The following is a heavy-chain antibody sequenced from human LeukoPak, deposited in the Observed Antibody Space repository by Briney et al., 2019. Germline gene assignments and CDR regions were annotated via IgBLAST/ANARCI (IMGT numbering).Heavy chain of an antibody. CDR2: INPNSGGT. D-gene: IGHD2-21*01. Sequence: ASVKVSCKASGYTFTSYGISWVRQAPGQGLEWMGWINPNSGGTNYAQKFQGRVTITRNTSISTAYMELSSLRSEDTAVYYCARDSGQFNMDYWGQGTLVTVSS. CDR1: GYTFTSYG. V-gene: IGHV1-8*03. CDR3: ARDSGQFNMDY. J-gene: IGHJ4*02.